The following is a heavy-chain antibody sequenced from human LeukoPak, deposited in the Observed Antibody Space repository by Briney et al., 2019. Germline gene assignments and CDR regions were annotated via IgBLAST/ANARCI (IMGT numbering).Heavy chain of an antibody. J-gene: IGHJ4*02. CDR2: IYHSGST. V-gene: IGHV4-38-2*01. Sequence: SETLSLTCAVSGYSISSGYYWGWIRQPPGKGLGWIGRIYHSGSTYYNPSLKSRVTISVDTSKIQFSLKLSSVTAADTAVYYCARHRGYSYGVPDYWGQGTLVTVSS. CDR3: ARHRGYSYGVPDY. CDR1: GYSISSGYY. D-gene: IGHD5-18*01.